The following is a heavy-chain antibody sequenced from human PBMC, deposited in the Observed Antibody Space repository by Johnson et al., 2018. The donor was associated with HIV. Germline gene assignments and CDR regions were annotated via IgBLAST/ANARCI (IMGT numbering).Heavy chain of an antibody. D-gene: IGHD3-22*01. CDR2: IGTAGDT. Sequence: VHLVESGGGLVQPGGSLRLSCAASGFTFSSYDMHWVRQATGKGLEWVSAIGTAGDTYYPGSVKGRFTISRENAKNSLYLQMNSLRAEDTAVYFCARDRGTVVIWSDAFDIWGQGTMVTVSS. J-gene: IGHJ3*02. V-gene: IGHV3-13*01. CDR1: GFTFSSYD. CDR3: ARDRGTVVIWSDAFDI.